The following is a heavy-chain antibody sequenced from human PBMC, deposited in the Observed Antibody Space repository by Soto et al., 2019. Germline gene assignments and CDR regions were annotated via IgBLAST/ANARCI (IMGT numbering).Heavy chain of an antibody. D-gene: IGHD2-2*01. CDR2: IIPIFGTA. CDR1: GGTFSSYA. CDR3: AGGGGGGYCISTSCYDPRSGGMDV. Sequence: QVQLVQSGAEVKKPGSSVKVSCKASGGTFSSYAISWVRQAPGQGLEWMGGIIPIFGTANYAQKFQGRVTITADESTSTAYMELGSLRSEDTAVYYCAGGGGGGYCISTSCYDPRSGGMDVWGQGTTVTVSS. J-gene: IGHJ6*02. V-gene: IGHV1-69*12.